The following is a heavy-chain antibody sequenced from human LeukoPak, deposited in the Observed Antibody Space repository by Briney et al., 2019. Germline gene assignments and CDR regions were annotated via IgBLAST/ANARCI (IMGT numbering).Heavy chain of an antibody. J-gene: IGHJ4*02. V-gene: IGHV4-59*01. Sequence: SETLSLTCTVSAGSLNNYYWSWIRQPAGKVLEWIGSIHHSGSTNYNPSLKSGVTISVDTSNNPFSLKLTSGTAADTAVYYCARDRLGGAVASWISEYWGQGILVTVSS. CDR1: AGSLNNYY. CDR2: IHHSGST. CDR3: ARDRLGGAVASWISEY. D-gene: IGHD2-2*03.